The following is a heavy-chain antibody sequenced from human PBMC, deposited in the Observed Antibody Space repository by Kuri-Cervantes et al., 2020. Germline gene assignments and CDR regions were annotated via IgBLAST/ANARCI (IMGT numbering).Heavy chain of an antibody. D-gene: IGHD2-15*01. CDR1: GDSISSYY. CDR3: ARDTRIGVVGADLFDH. Sequence: SETLSLTCTVSGDSISSYYWSWIRQPPGKGLEWIGYIYYSGSTNYNPSLKSRVTISVDTSKNQFSLKLSSVTAADTAIYYCARDTRIGVVGADLFDHWGQGTLVTVSS. J-gene: IGHJ4*02. V-gene: IGHV4-59*12. CDR2: IYYSGST.